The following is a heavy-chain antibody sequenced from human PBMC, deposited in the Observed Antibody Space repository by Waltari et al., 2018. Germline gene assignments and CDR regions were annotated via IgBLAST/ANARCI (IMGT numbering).Heavy chain of an antibody. V-gene: IGHV1-69*05. D-gene: IGHD1-26*01. CDR1: GGTFSSYA. CDR2: IIPIFGTA. J-gene: IGHJ6*03. Sequence: QVQLVQSGAEVKKPGSSVKVSCKASGGTFSSYAISWVRQAPGQGLEWMGGIIPIFGTANYAQKFQGRVTITTDESTSTAYMELSSLRSEDTAVYYCARDLFVRGIGGYYYMDVWGKGTTVTVSS. CDR3: ARDLFVRGIGGYYYMDV.